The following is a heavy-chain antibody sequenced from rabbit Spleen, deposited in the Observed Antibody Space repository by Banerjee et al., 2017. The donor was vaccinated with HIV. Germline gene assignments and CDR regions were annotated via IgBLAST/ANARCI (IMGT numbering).Heavy chain of an antibody. V-gene: IGHV1S40*01. Sequence: QSLEESGGDLVKPGASLTLTCTASGFTFSSSYWICWVRQAPGKGLEWIACIDVAKYGTTYYASWAKGRFTISKTSSTTVTLQMTSLTVADTATYFCARDSAGREDFNLWGPGTLVTVS. J-gene: IGHJ4*01. D-gene: IGHD4-2*01. CDR3: ARDSAGREDFNL. CDR1: GFTFSSSYW. CDR2: IDVAKYGTT.